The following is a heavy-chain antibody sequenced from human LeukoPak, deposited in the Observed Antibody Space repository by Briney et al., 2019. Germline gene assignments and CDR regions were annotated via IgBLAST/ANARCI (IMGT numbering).Heavy chain of an antibody. CDR3: AREGSGWEAREIE. Sequence: GGSLRLSCAASGFSVSSNYMSWVRHAPGKGLEWVSVIYSGGSTYYADSVKGRFTISRDNSKNTLYLQMNSLRAEDTAVYYCAREGSGWEAREIEWGQGTLVTVSS. V-gene: IGHV3-66*01. CDR1: GFSVSSNY. CDR2: IYSGGST. J-gene: IGHJ4*02. D-gene: IGHD6-19*01.